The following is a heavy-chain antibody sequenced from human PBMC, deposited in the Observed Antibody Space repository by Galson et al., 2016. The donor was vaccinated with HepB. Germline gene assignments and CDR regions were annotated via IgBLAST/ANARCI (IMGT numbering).Heavy chain of an antibody. J-gene: IGHJ4*02. Sequence: TLSLTCSVSGGSISSGGYYWSWIRQHPGKGLEWIGYIFYSGSSYYNPSLKSRVTISVDTSKNQFSLKRSSVTAADTAVYHCTSGLVRGVISFWGQGFLVSVSS. CDR3: TSGLVRGVISF. D-gene: IGHD3-10*01. V-gene: IGHV4-31*03. CDR2: IFYSGSS. CDR1: GGSISSGGYY.